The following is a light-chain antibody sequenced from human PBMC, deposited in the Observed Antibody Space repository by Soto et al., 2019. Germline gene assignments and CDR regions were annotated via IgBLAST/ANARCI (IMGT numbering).Light chain of an antibody. CDR1: QSIERK. CDR3: QQYKSWRT. CDR2: GAS. V-gene: IGKV3-15*01. J-gene: IGKJ1*01. Sequence: IVMTQSPATLSVSPGERATLSCRASQSIERKLAWYQQRPGQAPRLLIYGASTRATGIPARFSGSGSGTEFTLTISGLQSEDLGVYYCQQYKSWRTFGQGTNVEIK.